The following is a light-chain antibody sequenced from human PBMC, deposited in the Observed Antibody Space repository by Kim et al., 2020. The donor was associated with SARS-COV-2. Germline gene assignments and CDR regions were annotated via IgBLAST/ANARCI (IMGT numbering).Light chain of an antibody. CDR1: RNIDTW. CDR2: KAS. J-gene: IGKJ1*01. CDR3: QQYKSYPWT. Sequence: ASVGDRVTITCRASRNIDTWVAWYQQKPGKAPKLLIYKASNLKSEVPSRLSGSGSGTEFTLTPSNLQPDDFATYYGQQYKSYPWTFCQGTKVDIK. V-gene: IGKV1-5*03.